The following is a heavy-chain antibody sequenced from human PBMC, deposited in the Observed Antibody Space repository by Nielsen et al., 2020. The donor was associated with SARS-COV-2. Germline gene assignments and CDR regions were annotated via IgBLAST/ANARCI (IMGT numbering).Heavy chain of an antibody. J-gene: IGHJ6*03. CDR3: ARARGAYGDYYYYYYTDV. CDR2: TYYRSKWYN. V-gene: IGHV6-1*01. Sequence: RQSPSRGLEWLGRTYYRSKWYNDYAVSVKSRITINPDTSKNQFSLHLNSVTPEDTAVYYCARARGAYGDYYYYYYTDVWGKGTTVTVSS. D-gene: IGHD4-17*01.